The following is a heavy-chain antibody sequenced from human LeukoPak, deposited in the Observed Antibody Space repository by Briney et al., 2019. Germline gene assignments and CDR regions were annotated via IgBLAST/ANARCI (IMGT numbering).Heavy chain of an antibody. CDR1: GYTFSDYY. CDR3: ATRSWLDY. CDR2: INPKSGDT. Sequence: ASVKVSCKASGYTFSDYYIHWVRLAPGQGLEFMGWINPKSGDTNYAQKFQGRVTMTRDTSISTAYMEVSRLRFDDTAIYYCATRSWLDYWGQGTLVTVSS. J-gene: IGHJ4*02. V-gene: IGHV1-2*02. D-gene: IGHD6-19*01.